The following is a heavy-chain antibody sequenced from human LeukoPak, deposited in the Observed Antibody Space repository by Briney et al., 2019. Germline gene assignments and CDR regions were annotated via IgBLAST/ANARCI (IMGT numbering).Heavy chain of an antibody. CDR1: GGTFSSYA. J-gene: IGHJ6*02. D-gene: IGHD5-12*01. V-gene: IGHV1-69*13. Sequence: ASVKVSCKASGGTFSSYAISWVRQAPGQGLEWMGGIIPIFGTANYAQKFQGRVTITADESTSTAYMELSSLRSEDTAVYYCARDGDSGHDSFGYYYYGMDVWGQGTTVTVSS. CDR3: ARDGDSGHDSFGYYYYGMDV. CDR2: IIPIFGTA.